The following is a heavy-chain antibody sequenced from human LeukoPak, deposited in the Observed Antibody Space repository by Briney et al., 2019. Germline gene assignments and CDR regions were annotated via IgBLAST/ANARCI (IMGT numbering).Heavy chain of an antibody. J-gene: IGHJ3*02. CDR1: GDTLTELS. V-gene: IGHV1-24*01. D-gene: IGHD3/OR15-3a*01. Sequence: ASVKVSCKVSGDTLTELSTHWVRQAPGKGLEWMGGFDPEHGEMIYAQKLQGRVTMTEDRSTDTAYMELSSLRSEDTAVYYCARDKVRTGSTDAFDIWGQGTMVTVSS. CDR2: FDPEHGEM. CDR3: ARDKVRTGSTDAFDI.